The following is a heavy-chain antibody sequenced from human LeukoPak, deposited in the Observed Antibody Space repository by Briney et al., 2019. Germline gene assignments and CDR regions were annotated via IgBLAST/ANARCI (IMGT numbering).Heavy chain of an antibody. CDR3: ARAIEDIVVVPAAAGFDY. CDR1: GFTFSSYS. V-gene: IGHV3-21*01. D-gene: IGHD2-2*01. J-gene: IGHJ4*02. Sequence: GGSLRLSCAASGFTFSSYSMNWVRQAPGKGLEWVSSISSSSSYIYYADSVKGRFTISRDNAKNSLYLQMNSLRAEDTAVYYCARAIEDIVVVPAAAGFDYWGQGTLVTVSS. CDR2: ISSSSSYI.